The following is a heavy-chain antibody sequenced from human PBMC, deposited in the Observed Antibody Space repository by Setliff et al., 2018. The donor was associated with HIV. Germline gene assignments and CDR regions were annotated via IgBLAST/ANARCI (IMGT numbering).Heavy chain of an antibody. CDR3: ARVGSYWSTFDY. CDR1: GGTFSSYV. D-gene: IGHD1-26*01. CDR2: INTETGNP. V-gene: IGHV7-4-1*02. J-gene: IGHJ4*02. Sequence: ASVKVSCKASGGTFSSYVISWVRQAPGQGFECMGWINTETGNPMYAQGFRGRFVFSLDTSVSTTYLQINSLKAEDTAMYYCARVGSYWSTFDYWGQGALVTVSS.